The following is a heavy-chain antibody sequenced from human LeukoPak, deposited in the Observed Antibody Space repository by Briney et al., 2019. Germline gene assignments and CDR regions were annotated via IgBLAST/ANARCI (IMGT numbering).Heavy chain of an antibody. D-gene: IGHD6-19*01. J-gene: IGHJ4*02. CDR2: ISTSSRYI. CDR3: ARDEGWYYFDY. V-gene: IGHV3-21*01. Sequence: SGGSLRLSCAASGFTFSSFDMSWVRQAPGKGLEWVSSISTSSRYIYYRDSVKGRFTISRDDAKNSLYLQMNSLRVEDTAVYYCARDEGWYYFDYWGQGALVTVSS. CDR1: GFTFSSFD.